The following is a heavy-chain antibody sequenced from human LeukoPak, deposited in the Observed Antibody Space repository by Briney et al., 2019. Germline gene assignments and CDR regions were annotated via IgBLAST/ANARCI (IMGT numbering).Heavy chain of an antibody. V-gene: IGHV3-23*05. CDR3: AKRDYGDGTH. CDR1: GFSFRTYA. J-gene: IGHJ4*02. Sequence: PGGYLRLSCVASGFSFRTYAMSWVRQAPGKGLEWVSTIGSSGGTTYYADSVKGRFTISRDNYKNMLYLQMNSLRAEDTAVYYCAKRDYGDGTHWGQGTLVTVSS. CDR2: IGSSGGTT. D-gene: IGHD4-17*01.